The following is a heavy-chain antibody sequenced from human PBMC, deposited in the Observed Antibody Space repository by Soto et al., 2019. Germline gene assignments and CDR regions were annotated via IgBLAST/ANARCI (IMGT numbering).Heavy chain of an antibody. CDR2: VYHTGDT. CDR3: AREIVTAGGNNYFDP. J-gene: IGHJ5*02. D-gene: IGHD2-21*02. CDR1: GGTVASSHW. Sequence: SEPLFLPCGVSGGTVASSHWCSGVRQSPGGGLEWIGNVYHTGDTNFNPSLQSRVTISVDKSNNQFSLRLNSLTAADTAVYFCAREIVTAGGNNYFDPWGQGTLVTVSS. V-gene: IGHV4-4*02.